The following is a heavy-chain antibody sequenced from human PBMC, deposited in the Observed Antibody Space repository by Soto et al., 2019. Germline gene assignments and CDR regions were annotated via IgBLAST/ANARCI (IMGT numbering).Heavy chain of an antibody. Sequence: ASETMPLTCNVSGGACSCYGFNLIRPPPGKGLEWIGEISQVGRARYNPSLEPLITISVDTSKTQFSLNLTSVPYSDTAVYYCPRGYGYSRLWGQGALVTVSS. V-gene: IGHV4-34*01. CDR2: ISQVGRA. CDR1: GGACSCYG. CDR3: PRGYGYSRL. D-gene: IGHD4-17*01. J-gene: IGHJ4*02.